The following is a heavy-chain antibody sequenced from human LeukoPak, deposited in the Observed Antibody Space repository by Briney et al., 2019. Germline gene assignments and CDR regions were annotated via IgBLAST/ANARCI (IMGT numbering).Heavy chain of an antibody. Sequence: SETLSLTCTVSGGSINSYYWNWIRQPPGKGLEWIGSVYYSGSTNYNPSLKSRVTISVDTSKNQFALKLSSVTAADTAVYYCAGDSWGVDYWGQGTLVTVSS. V-gene: IGHV4-59*01. CDR3: AGDSWGVDY. J-gene: IGHJ4*02. CDR1: GGSINSYY. CDR2: VYYSGST. D-gene: IGHD3-16*01.